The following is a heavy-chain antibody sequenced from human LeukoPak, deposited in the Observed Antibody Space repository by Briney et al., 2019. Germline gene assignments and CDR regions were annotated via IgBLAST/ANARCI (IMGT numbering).Heavy chain of an antibody. CDR3: AREPAYQGWYFDL. V-gene: IGHV1-2*02. CDR1: GYTFTGYY. CDR2: INPNSGGT. D-gene: IGHD2-2*01. Sequence: GASVKVSCKASGYTFTGYYMHWVRQAPGQGLGWMGWINPNSGGTNYAQKFQGRVTMTRDTSISTAYMELSRLRSDDTAVYYCAREPAYQGWYFDLWGRGTLVTVSS. J-gene: IGHJ2*01.